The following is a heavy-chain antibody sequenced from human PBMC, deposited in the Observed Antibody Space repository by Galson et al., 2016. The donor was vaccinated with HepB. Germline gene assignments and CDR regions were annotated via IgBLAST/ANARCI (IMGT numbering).Heavy chain of an antibody. Sequence: SLRLSCAASGFTFSSYGMHWVRQAPGKGLEWVAIIWYDGSDKYYADSVKGRFTISRDNAKNSLYVQMDSLRAEDTAVYFCARERFCSSATCYVGDAFHIGGQGTMVTVSS. D-gene: IGHD2-2*01. CDR3: ARERFCSSATCYVGDAFHI. J-gene: IGHJ3*02. V-gene: IGHV3-33*01. CDR1: GFTFSSYG. CDR2: IWYDGSDK.